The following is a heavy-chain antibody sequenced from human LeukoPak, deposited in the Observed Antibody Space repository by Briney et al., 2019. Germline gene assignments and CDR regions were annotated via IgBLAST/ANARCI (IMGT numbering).Heavy chain of an antibody. CDR2: INPSGGST. J-gene: IGHJ4*02. CDR1: GYTFTSYY. CDR3: ARDGSGWYYFDY. Sequence: ASVKVSCKASGYTFTSYYMHWVRQAPGQGLEWMGIINPSGGSTSYAQKFQGRVTMTRDTSASTVYMELSSLRSEDTAVYYCARDGSGWYYFDYWGQGTLVTVSS. V-gene: IGHV1-46*01. D-gene: IGHD6-19*01.